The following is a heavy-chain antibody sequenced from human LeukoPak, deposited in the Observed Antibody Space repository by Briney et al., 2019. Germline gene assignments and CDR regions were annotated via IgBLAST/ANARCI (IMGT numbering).Heavy chain of an antibody. V-gene: IGHV3-48*03. Sequence: GGSLRLSRAASGFTFSSYEMNWVRQAPGKGLEWVSYISSSGSAIYYADSVKGRFTISRDNTKNSLYLQKNSLRADDTAVYYCARDLAYYYDSSYDWGQGTLVTVSS. D-gene: IGHD3-22*01. CDR1: GFTFSSYE. CDR3: ARDLAYYYDSSYD. J-gene: IGHJ4*02. CDR2: ISSSGSAI.